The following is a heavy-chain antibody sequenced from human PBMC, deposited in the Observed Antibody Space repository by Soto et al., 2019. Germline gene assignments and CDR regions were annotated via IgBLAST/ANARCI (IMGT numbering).Heavy chain of an antibody. Sequence: SETLSLTCTVSGGSISSYYWSWIRQPPGKGLEWIGYIYYSGSTNYNPSLKSRVTISVDTSKNQFSLKLSSVTAADTAVYYCARDIGTAHATYGMDVWGQGTTVTVSS. CDR3: ARDIGTAHATYGMDV. D-gene: IGHD1-1*01. CDR2: IYYSGST. V-gene: IGHV4-59*01. J-gene: IGHJ6*02. CDR1: GGSISSYY.